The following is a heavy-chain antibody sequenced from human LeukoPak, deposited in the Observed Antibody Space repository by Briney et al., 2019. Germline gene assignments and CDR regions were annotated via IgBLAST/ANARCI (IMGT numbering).Heavy chain of an antibody. CDR3: ARRAGDYSHPYDY. J-gene: IGHJ4*02. Sequence: GVSVKVSCKASGYTFTGYYMHWVRQAPGQGLEWMGWINPNSGGTNYAQKFQGRVTMTRDTSISTAYMELSSLRAEDTAVYYCARRAGDYSHPYDYWGQGTLVTVSS. CDR1: GYTFTGYY. CDR2: INPNSGGT. V-gene: IGHV1-2*02. D-gene: IGHD3-22*01.